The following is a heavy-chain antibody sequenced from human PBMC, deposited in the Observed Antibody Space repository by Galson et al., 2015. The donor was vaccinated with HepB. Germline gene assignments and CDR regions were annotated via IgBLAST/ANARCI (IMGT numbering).Heavy chain of an antibody. J-gene: IGHJ4*02. CDR2: IIPILGIA. CDR3: ARSMVRGVKGFDY. D-gene: IGHD3-10*01. Sequence: KVSCKASGYTFTSYTISWVRQAPGQGLEWMGRIIPILGIANYAQKFQGRVTITADKSTSTAYMELSSLRSEDTAVYYCARSMVRGVKGFDYWGQGTLVTVSS. V-gene: IGHV1-69*02. CDR1: GYTFTSYT.